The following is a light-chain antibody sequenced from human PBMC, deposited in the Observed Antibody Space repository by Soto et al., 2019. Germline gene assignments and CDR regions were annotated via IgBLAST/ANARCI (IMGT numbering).Light chain of an antibody. CDR3: QQYNNWPPDRT. CDR2: GAS. J-gene: IGKJ1*01. V-gene: IGKV3-15*01. CDR1: QSVGSN. Sequence: EIVMPQSPATLSVSPGERATLSCRASQSVGSNLAWYQQKPGQAPRLLIYGASTSATGIPARLSGSGSGTEFTLTISSLQSEDFAIYFCQQYNNWPPDRTFGQGTKVEIK.